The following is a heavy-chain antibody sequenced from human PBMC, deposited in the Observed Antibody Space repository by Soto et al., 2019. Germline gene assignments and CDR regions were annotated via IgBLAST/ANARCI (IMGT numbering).Heavy chain of an antibody. CDR2: INPSGGST. D-gene: IGHD3-22*01. V-gene: IGHV1-46*01. CDR3: ARDLRADYYDSSGYLPFGMDV. CDR1: GYTFTSYY. J-gene: IGHJ6*02. Sequence: GASVKVSCKASGYTFTSYYMHWVRQAPGQGLEWMGIINPSGGSTSYAQKFQGRVTMTRDTSTSTVYMELSSLRSEDTAVYYCARDLRADYYDSSGYLPFGMDVWGQGTTVTVS.